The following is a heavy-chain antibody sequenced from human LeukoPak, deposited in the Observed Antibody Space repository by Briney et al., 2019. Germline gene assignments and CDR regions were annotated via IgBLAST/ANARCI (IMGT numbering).Heavy chain of an antibody. V-gene: IGHV3-23*01. Sequence: PGGPLRLSCAASGFTFSSYAMSWVRQAPGKGLEWVSAISGSGGSTYYADSVKGRFTISRDNSKNTLYLQMNSLGAEDTAVYYCAKDEDYYGSGSSYFDYWGQGTLVTVSS. J-gene: IGHJ4*02. CDR1: GFTFSSYA. D-gene: IGHD3-10*01. CDR2: ISGSGGST. CDR3: AKDEDYYGSGSSYFDY.